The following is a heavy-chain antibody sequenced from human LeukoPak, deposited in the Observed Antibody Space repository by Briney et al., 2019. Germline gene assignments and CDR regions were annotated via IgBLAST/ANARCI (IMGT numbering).Heavy chain of an antibody. CDR2: IYHSGST. Sequence: SETLSLTCAVSGYSISSGYYWGWIRQPPGKGLEWIGSIYHSGSTYYNPSLKSRVTISVDTSKNQFSLKLSSVTAADTAVYYCAREMYYYDSSGYYYVNDYWGQGTLVTVSS. J-gene: IGHJ4*02. D-gene: IGHD3-22*01. CDR1: GYSISSGYY. CDR3: AREMYYYDSSGYYYVNDY. V-gene: IGHV4-38-2*02.